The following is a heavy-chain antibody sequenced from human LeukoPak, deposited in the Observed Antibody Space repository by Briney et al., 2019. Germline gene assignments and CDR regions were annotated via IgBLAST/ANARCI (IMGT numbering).Heavy chain of an antibody. CDR3: ARDGRESYYYNYGMDV. Sequence: PVKVSCKASRGTFSSYAISWVRQAPGQGLKWMGRIIPILGIANYAHKFQGRVTITADKSTIKAYMELSSLRSEDTAVYYWARDGRESYYYNYGMDVWGQGTTVTVSS. V-gene: IGHV1-69*04. J-gene: IGHJ6*02. CDR1: RGTFSSYA. CDR2: IIPILGIA.